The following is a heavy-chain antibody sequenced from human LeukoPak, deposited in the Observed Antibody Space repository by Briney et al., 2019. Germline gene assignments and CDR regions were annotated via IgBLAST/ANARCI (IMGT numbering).Heavy chain of an antibody. V-gene: IGHV5-51*01. Sequence: HGEALKISCKGSGYSFTSYWIGWVRQMPGKGLEWMGIIYPGGSDTRYSPSFQCQVTISADTSISTAYLQCISLKASDTAMYSCARNPTNCGGDCYTDYWGQGTLVTVSS. D-gene: IGHD2-21*01. CDR3: ARNPTNCGGDCYTDY. CDR1: GYSFTSYW. J-gene: IGHJ4*02. CDR2: IYPGGSDT.